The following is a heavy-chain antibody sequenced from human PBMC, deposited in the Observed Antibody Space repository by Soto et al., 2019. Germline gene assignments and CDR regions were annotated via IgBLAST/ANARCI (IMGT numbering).Heavy chain of an antibody. V-gene: IGHV3-66*01. J-gene: IGHJ6*04. CDR1: GFTVSSKY. CDR2: IQSGGPT. D-gene: IGHD2-15*01. Sequence: GGSLRLSCAASGFTVSSKYMSWVRQAPGKGLEWVSLIQSGGPTYYADSVKGRFTISRDTSENTVHLQMDSLRAEDTAVYYCARDDVLCDGGRCYGVPLDFWGKGTTVTGSS. CDR3: ARDDVLCDGGRCYGVPLDF.